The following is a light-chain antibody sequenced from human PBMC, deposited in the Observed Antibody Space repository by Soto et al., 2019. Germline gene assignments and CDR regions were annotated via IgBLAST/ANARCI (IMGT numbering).Light chain of an antibody. V-gene: IGKV1-5*01. J-gene: IGKJ1*01. CDR2: DAS. CDR3: QQYNSYSLT. CDR1: QSISSW. Sequence: DIQMTQSPSTLSASVGDRVTITCRASQSISSWLAWYQQKPGKAPKLLIYDASTLQSGVPSRFSGSGSETEFTLTISSLQPDDFATYYCQQYNSYSLTFGHGTKVEIK.